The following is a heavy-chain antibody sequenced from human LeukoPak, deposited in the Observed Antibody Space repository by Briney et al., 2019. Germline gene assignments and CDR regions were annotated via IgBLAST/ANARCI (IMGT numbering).Heavy chain of an antibody. CDR3: ARTGNPATGDY. V-gene: IGHV3-53*01. J-gene: IGHJ4*02. CDR2: IYSSGYT. CDR1: GFTVSSNY. Sequence: PGGSLRLSCAASGFTVSSNYMSWVRQAPGKGLEWVSVIYSSGYTYYADSVKGRFTISRDNSKNTLYLLMNNLRGEDTAVYYCARTGNPATGDYWGQGTLVTVSS. D-gene: IGHD1-1*01.